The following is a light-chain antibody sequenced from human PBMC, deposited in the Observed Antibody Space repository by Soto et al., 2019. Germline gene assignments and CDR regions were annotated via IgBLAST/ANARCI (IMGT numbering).Light chain of an antibody. V-gene: IGLV1-44*01. CDR3: AAWEDSLNAPYV. CDR2: SNN. CDR1: SSNIGSNT. J-gene: IGLJ1*01. Sequence: QSALTQPPSASGTPGQRVTISCSGSSSNIGSNTVNWYQQLPGTAPKLLIYSNNQRPSGVPDRFSGSKSGTSASLAISGLQSEDVADYCYAAWEDSLNAPYVFGTGTKFTVL.